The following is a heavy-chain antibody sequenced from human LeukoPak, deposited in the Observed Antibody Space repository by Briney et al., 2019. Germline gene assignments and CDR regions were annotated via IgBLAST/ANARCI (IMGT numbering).Heavy chain of an antibody. CDR2: INPNSGGT. Sequence: ASVKVSFKASGYTFTGCYMHWVRQAPGQGLEGMGWINPNSGGTNYAQTFQGRVTMTRDTSISTAYMELSRLRSDDTAVYYCARGPGSGDYWGQGTLVTVSS. V-gene: IGHV1-2*02. CDR1: GYTFTGCY. D-gene: IGHD2-2*01. J-gene: IGHJ4*02. CDR3: ARGPGSGDY.